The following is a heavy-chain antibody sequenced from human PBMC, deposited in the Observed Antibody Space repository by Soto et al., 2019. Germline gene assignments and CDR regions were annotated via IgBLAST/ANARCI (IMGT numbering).Heavy chain of an antibody. CDR1: GFTFSSYW. CDR2: IDSYGSST. CDR3: VRGLGNSDH. V-gene: IGHV3-74*03. J-gene: IGHJ4*02. Sequence: EVQLVESGGGLVQPGGSLRLSCVASGFTFSSYWMHWVRQVPGKEPVWVSFIDSYGSSTEYADSVRGRFTISRDNAKNTLYLLMNSLRVEDTAVYYCVRGLGNSDHWGQGTLVTVSS.